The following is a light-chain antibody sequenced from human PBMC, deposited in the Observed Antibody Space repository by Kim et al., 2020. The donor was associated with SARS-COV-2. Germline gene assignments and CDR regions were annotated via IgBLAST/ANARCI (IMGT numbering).Light chain of an antibody. V-gene: IGLV1-40*01. CDR1: DSDIGAGYD. Sequence: QSVLTQPSSVSGDPGRRITISCFGTDSDIGAGYDVHWYQQVPGTAPKLLIFKNDNRPSGVPDRFSGFKSGASAYLDISGLQSEDEAYYYCQSSDGALTIFGGGTQLTVL. J-gene: IGLJ2*01. CDR3: QSSDGALTI. CDR2: KND.